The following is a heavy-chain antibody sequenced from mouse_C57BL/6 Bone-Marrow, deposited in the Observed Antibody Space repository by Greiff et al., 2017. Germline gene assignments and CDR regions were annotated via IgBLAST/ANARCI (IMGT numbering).Heavy chain of an antibody. J-gene: IGHJ1*03. CDR1: GYTFTSYW. D-gene: IGHD2-3*01. V-gene: IGHV1-55*01. Sequence: QVQLQQPGAELVKPGASVKMSCKASGYTFTSYWITWVKQRPGQGLEWIGDIYPGSGSTNYNEKFKSKATLTVDTSSSTAYMQLSSLTSEDSAVYYCARRVSIYDGYYGWYFDVWGTGTTVTVSS. CDR3: ARRVSIYDGYYGWYFDV. CDR2: IYPGSGST.